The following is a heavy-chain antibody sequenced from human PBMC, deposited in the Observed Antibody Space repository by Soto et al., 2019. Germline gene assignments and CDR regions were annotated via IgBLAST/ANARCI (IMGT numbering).Heavy chain of an antibody. D-gene: IGHD6-19*01. V-gene: IGHV3-53*04. CDR1: GXTXXXNY. CDR2: IFTGGST. J-gene: IGHJ3*02. Sequence: EVQLVESGGGLVQPGGSLRLSCAXSGXTXXXNYMSWVRQAPGKGLEWVSVIFTGGSTYYADSVKGRFTISRHSSMNTVYLQMDSLRAEDTAVYYCARDRQSSGWLDAFDIWGQGTMVTVSS. CDR3: ARDRQSSGWLDAFDI.